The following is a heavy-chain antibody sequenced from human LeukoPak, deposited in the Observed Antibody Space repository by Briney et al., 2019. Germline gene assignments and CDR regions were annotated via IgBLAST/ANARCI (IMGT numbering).Heavy chain of an antibody. V-gene: IGHV1-18*01. J-gene: IGHJ4*02. CDR3: ARGQGSSWYPYFDY. D-gene: IGHD6-13*01. CDR1: GYTFTNYG. Sequence: EASVKVSCKTSGYTFTNYGISWVRQAPGQGLEWLGWISEYNGNTNYAQKVQGRVTMTTDTSTNTVYMELSSLRSEDTAVYYCARGQGSSWYPYFDYWGQGTLVTVSS. CDR2: ISEYNGNT.